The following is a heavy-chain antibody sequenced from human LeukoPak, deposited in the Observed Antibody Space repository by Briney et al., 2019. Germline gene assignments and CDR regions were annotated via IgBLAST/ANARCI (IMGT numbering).Heavy chain of an antibody. V-gene: IGHV3-23*01. D-gene: IGHD6-13*01. CDR2: ITGSGDTT. CDR1: GFTFSSYA. Sequence: GGSLRLSCAASGFTFSSYAVTWVRQAPGKGLEWVSGITGSGDTTFYADSVRGRFTISRDNSKNTLYLQMRSLRAEGTAVYYCVKDYSTIAAAANPLFDYWGQGALVTVSS. J-gene: IGHJ4*02. CDR3: VKDYSTIAAAANPLFDY.